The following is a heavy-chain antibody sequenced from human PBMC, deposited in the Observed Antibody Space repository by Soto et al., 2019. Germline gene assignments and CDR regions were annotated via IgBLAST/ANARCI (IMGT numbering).Heavy chain of an antibody. CDR3: TRGWRGRLREAFDI. J-gene: IGHJ3*02. Sequence: EVQLVESGGGLVQPGGSLRLSCAASGFTFSSYWMYWVRQAPGKGLVCVSCINTDGSTITYADSVKGRFTISRDNAKSTIVLQANHLGADGTGVYFCTRGWRGRLREAFDIWGQGTMVTVSS. V-gene: IGHV3-74*01. CDR1: GFTFSSYW. CDR2: INTDGSTI. D-gene: IGHD4-17*01.